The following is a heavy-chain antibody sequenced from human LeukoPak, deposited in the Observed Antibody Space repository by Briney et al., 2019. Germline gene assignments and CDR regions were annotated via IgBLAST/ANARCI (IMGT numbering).Heavy chain of an antibody. CDR2: ISSSSSYI. V-gene: IGHV3-21*01. CDR3: ARDPTSSWETAFDI. J-gene: IGHJ3*02. CDR1: GFTFNSYT. D-gene: IGHD1-26*01. Sequence: GGSLRLSCAASGFTFNSYTMNWIRQAPGKGLEWVSSISSSSSYIYYADSVKGRFTISRDDAKNSLYLQMNRLRAEDTAVYYCARDPTSSWETAFDIWGQGTVVTVSS.